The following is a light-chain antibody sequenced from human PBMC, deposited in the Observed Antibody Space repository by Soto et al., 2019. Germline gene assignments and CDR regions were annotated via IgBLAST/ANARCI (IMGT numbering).Light chain of an antibody. J-gene: IGLJ1*01. Sequence: VLTQPPSASGTPGQRVTISCSGSSSNIGSNTVNWYQQLPGTAPKLLIYSNNQRPSGVPDRFSGSKSGTSASLAISGLQSEDEADFYCAAWDDSLNAYVFGAGTKVTVL. CDR3: AAWDDSLNAYV. CDR2: SNN. V-gene: IGLV1-44*01. CDR1: SSNIGSNT.